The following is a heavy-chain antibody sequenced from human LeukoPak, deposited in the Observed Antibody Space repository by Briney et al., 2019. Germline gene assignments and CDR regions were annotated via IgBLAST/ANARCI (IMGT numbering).Heavy chain of an antibody. CDR1: GGSISSGSYY. V-gene: IGHV4-61*02. CDR2: IYTSGST. Sequence: SETLSLTCTVSGGSISSGSYYWRWIRQPAGKGLEWIGRIYTSGSTNYNPSLKSRVTISVDTSKNQFSLKLSSVTAADTAVYYCARGGDYDILTSQIDYWGQGTLVTVSS. J-gene: IGHJ4*02. CDR3: ARGGDYDILTSQIDY. D-gene: IGHD3-9*01.